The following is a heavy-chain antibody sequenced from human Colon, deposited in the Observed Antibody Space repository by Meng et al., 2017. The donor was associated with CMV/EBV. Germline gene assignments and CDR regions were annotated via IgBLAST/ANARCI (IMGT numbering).Heavy chain of an antibody. J-gene: IGHJ1*01. CDR2: VCYNGIT. CDR1: GGSMSSTC. Sequence: QVQLQEPGPGLVKPSGTLSLTCAVSGGSMSSTCWSWIRQPPGKGLEWIGYVCYNGITDYNPSLKSRITISGDTSKNQFSLQVTSVTAADTAMYYCALRGLAAGTLQQWGQGTLVTVSS. V-gene: IGHV4-59*01. D-gene: IGHD6-13*01. CDR3: ALRGLAAGTLQQ.